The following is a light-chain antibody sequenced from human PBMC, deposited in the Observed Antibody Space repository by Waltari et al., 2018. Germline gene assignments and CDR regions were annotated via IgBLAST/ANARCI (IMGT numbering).Light chain of an antibody. J-gene: IGLJ3*02. CDR2: NDD. CDR1: RSRLGSHT. V-gene: IGLV1-44*01. CDR3: AAWDDTLKGL. Sequence: SVLTQPPSASGSPGQRGPITCSIGRSRLGSHTVNWYQQFPGTAPKLLMFNDDQRASGVPGRFSGSRSVTSASLAISGLQSEDEATYYCAAWDDTLKGLFGGGTTLTVL.